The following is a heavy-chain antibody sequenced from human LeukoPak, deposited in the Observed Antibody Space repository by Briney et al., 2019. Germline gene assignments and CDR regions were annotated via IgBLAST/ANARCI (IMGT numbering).Heavy chain of an antibody. CDR3: ARDNSYGDITWWFDP. V-gene: IGHV1-46*01. J-gene: IGHJ5*02. CDR2: INPSGTGT. D-gene: IGHD2-15*01. CDR1: GYTFTSYY. Sequence: ASVKVSCKASGYTFTSYYMHWVRQAPGQGLEWMGLINPSGTGTFYAQKFQGRVTMTRDTSTSTDYMELSSLRSEDTAIYYCARDNSYGDITWWFDPWGQGTLVTVSS.